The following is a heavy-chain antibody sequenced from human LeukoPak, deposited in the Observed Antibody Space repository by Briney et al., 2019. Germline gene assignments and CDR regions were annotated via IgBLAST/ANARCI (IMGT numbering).Heavy chain of an antibody. Sequence: PGGSLRLSCAASGFTFSSYWMSWVRQAPGKGLEWVANVKQDGSEKYYVDSVKGRFTISRDNAKNSLYLQMNSLRAEDTAVYYCARDQPDIVVAEDYGMDVWGQGTTVTVSS. CDR2: VKQDGSEK. D-gene: IGHD2-15*01. CDR3: ARDQPDIVVAEDYGMDV. V-gene: IGHV3-7*03. J-gene: IGHJ6*02. CDR1: GFTFSSYW.